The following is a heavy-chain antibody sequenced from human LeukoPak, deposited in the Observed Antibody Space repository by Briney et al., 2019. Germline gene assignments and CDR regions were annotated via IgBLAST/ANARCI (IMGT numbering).Heavy chain of an antibody. V-gene: IGHV4-34*01. CDR1: GGPFSGYY. D-gene: IGHD4/OR15-4a*01. CDR2: INHSGST. CDR3: ARYANSPYYYAMDV. Sequence: SETLSLTCAVYGGPFSGYYWSWIRQPPGKGLEWIGEINHSGSTNYNPSLKSRVTISVDASKNQFSLKLSSVTAADTAVYYCARYANSPYYYAMDVWGQGTTVTVSS. J-gene: IGHJ6*02.